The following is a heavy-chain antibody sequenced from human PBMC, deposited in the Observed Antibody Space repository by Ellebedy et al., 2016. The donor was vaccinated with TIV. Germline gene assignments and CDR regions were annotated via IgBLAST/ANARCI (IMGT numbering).Heavy chain of an antibody. CDR3: VRNVGSGFDY. J-gene: IGHJ4*02. CDR2: IKPSGGST. Sequence: AASVKVSCKASGYTFITYYIYWVRQAPGQGLECMGVIKPSGGSTRYAQKFQGRVTMTRDTSTSTVYMELSSLRSDDTAVYYCVRNVGSGFDYWGQGTLVTVSS. D-gene: IGHD3-3*01. CDR1: GYTFITYY. V-gene: IGHV1-46*01.